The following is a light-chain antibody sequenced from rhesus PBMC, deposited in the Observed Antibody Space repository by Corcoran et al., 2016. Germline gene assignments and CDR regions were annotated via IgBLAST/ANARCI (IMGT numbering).Light chain of an antibody. CDR3: LQEYTTPFT. V-gene: IGKV1-94*01. CDR1: QGTNKE. CDR2: AAS. Sequence: DIKMTQSPSSLSASVGDRVTVTCRASQGTNKELSWYQQQPGKAPTLLSNAASSLKTGVSSRFSCSGSGTDYTLTISSLQPEDVATEYGLQEYTTPFTFGPGTKLDIK. J-gene: IGKJ3*01.